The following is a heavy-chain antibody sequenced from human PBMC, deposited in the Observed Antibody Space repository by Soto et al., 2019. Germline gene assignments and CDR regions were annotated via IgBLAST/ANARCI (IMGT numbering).Heavy chain of an antibody. D-gene: IGHD3-3*01. CDR1: GDRVSSNSAA. Sequence: SQTLSLTCAISGDRVSSNSAAWNWIRQSPSRGLEWLGRTYYGSKWYNDYAVSVKSRITINPDTSKNQFSLQLNSVTPEDTAVYYCARAGDYDSWSGYTSQYYYYGMDVWGQGTTVTVS. J-gene: IGHJ6*02. CDR2: TYYGSKWYN. CDR3: ARAGDYDSWSGYTSQYYYYGMDV. V-gene: IGHV6-1*01.